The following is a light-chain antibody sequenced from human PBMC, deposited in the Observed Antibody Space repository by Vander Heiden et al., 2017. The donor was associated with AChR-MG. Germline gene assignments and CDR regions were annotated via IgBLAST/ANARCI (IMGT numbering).Light chain of an antibody. V-gene: IGLV1-44*01. CDR3: AAGDDSLNAWV. Sequence: QSVLTQPPSASGTPGQGVPISCSGSISNIESNTVSWYQQLPGTAPKLLIYSNNQRPSGVPDRFSGSKSGTSAFLAISGLQPEDEADFYCAAGDDSLNAWVFGGGTKLTVL. CDR2: SNN. J-gene: IGLJ3*02. CDR1: ISNIESNT.